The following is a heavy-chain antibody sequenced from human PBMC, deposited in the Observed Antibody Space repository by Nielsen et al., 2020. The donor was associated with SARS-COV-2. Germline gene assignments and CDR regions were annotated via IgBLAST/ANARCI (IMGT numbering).Heavy chain of an antibody. CDR3: AKPWGDED. D-gene: IGHD3-16*01. J-gene: IGHJ6*02. Sequence: GGSLRLSCAASGFTFNSYGMHWVRQAPGKGLEWVALISYDARHTFYADSVRGRFTISRDNSKNTLYLQMNSLRAEDTAVYYCAKPWGDEDWGQGTTVTVSS. CDR2: ISYDARHT. V-gene: IGHV3-30*18. CDR1: GFTFNSYG.